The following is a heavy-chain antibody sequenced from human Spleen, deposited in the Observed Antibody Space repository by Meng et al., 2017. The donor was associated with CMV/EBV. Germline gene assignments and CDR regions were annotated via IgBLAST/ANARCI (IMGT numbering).Heavy chain of an antibody. V-gene: IGHV1-2*02. Sequence: ASVKVSCKASGGTFSSYAISWVRQAPGQGLEWMGWINPNSGGTNYAQKFQGRVTMTRDTSISTAYMELSRLRSDDTAVYYCARASIVGADLDYWGQGTLVTVSS. J-gene: IGHJ4*02. CDR3: ARASIVGADLDY. CDR2: INPNSGGT. CDR1: GGTFSSYA. D-gene: IGHD1-26*01.